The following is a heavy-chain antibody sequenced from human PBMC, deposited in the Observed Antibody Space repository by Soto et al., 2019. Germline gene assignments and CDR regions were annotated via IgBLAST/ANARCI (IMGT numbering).Heavy chain of an antibody. J-gene: IGHJ5*02. D-gene: IGHD6-19*01. CDR3: ARGLSSGWSSKANWFDP. V-gene: IGHV1-2*04. Sequence: ASVKVSCKASGGTFSNTAFIWVRQAPGQGLEWMGWINPRSGDTNYAQKFQGWVTVTRDTSISTAYMELSSLKSGDTAVYYCARGLSSGWSSKANWFDPWGQGTLVTVSS. CDR2: INPRSGDT. CDR1: GGTFSNTA.